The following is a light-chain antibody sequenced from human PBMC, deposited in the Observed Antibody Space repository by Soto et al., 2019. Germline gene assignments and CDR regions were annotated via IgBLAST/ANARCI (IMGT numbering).Light chain of an antibody. Sequence: EIVLTQSPGPLSLSPGERATLSFRASQSISNSLAWYQQRPGEDPRLLIYGTSTRATGIPARFSGRGSGTEFTLTISSLQSEDFAIYYCQQYNKWPPITFGQGTRLEIK. CDR1: QSISNS. V-gene: IGKV3-15*01. J-gene: IGKJ5*01. CDR3: QQYNKWPPIT. CDR2: GTS.